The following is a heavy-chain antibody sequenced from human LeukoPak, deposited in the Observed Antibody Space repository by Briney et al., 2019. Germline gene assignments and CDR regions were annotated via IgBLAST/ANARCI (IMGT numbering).Heavy chain of an antibody. J-gene: IGHJ4*02. CDR2: ISGSGGST. V-gene: IGHV3-23*01. CDR1: GFTFSSYA. Sequence: GGSLRLSCAASGFTFSSYAMSWVRQAPGKGLEWVSAISGSGGSTYYADSVKGRFTISRDNSKNTLYLQMNSLRAEDTAVYYCAKDDHGGSGWLDYFDYWGQGTLVTVSS. CDR3: AKDDHGGSGWLDYFDY. D-gene: IGHD6-19*01.